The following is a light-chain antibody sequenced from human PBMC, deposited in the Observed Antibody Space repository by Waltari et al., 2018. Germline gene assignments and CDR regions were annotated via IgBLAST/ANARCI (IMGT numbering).Light chain of an antibody. Sequence: SCRASHGGSGALGWDQQKPGHAPRLLIFGASNRATGIPDRFSGRGSETDFSLTISRLEPEDFAVYYCQHYVRLPATFGRGTKVEIK. CDR3: QHYVRLPAT. CDR2: GAS. V-gene: IGKV3-20*01. CDR1: HGGSGA. J-gene: IGKJ1*01.